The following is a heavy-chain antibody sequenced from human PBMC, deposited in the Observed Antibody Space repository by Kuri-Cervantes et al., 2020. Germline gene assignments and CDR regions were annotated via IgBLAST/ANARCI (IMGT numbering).Heavy chain of an antibody. V-gene: IGHV3-74*01. Sequence: GESLKISCAASGFTFSSYWMHWVRQAPGKGLVWVSRINSDGSSTSYADSVKGRFTTSRDNAKNTLYLQMNSLRAEDTAVYYCARDYYDFWSGYHYYYYGMDVWGQGTTVTVSS. CDR2: INSDGSST. CDR3: ARDYYDFWSGYHYYYYGMDV. D-gene: IGHD3-3*01. CDR1: GFTFSSYW. J-gene: IGHJ6*02.